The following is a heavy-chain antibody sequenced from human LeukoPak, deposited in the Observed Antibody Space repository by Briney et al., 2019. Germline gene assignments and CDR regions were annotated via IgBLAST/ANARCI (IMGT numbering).Heavy chain of an antibody. CDR1: GYTFTGYY. J-gene: IGHJ3*02. CDR3: ARDVNHYYDSSGHPDAFDI. V-gene: IGHV1-2*02. CDR2: INPNSGGT. Sequence: GASVKVSCKASGYTFTGYYMHWVRQAPGQGLEWMGWINPNSGGTNYAQKFQGRVTMTRDTSISTAYMELSRLRSDDTAVYYCARDVNHYYDSSGHPDAFDIWGQGTMVTVSS. D-gene: IGHD3-22*01.